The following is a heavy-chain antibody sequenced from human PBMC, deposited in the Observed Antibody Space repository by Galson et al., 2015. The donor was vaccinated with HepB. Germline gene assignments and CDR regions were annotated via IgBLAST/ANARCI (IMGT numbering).Heavy chain of an antibody. CDR3: ARHLIVVVPAATDYFDY. CDR1: GYSFTSYW. CDR2: IDPSDSYT. V-gene: IGHV5-10-1*01. D-gene: IGHD2-2*01. Sequence: QSGAEVKKPGESLRISCKGSGYSFTSYWISWVRQMPGKGLEWMGRIDPSDSYTNYSPSFQGHVTISADKSISTAYLQWSSLKASDTAMYYCARHLIVVVPAATDYFDYWGQGTLVTVSS. J-gene: IGHJ4*02.